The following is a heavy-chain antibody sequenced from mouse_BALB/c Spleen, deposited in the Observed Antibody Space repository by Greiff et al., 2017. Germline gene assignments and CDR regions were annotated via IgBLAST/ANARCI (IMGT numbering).Heavy chain of an antibody. CDR2: IRNKANGYTT. CDR3: ARDNYDGYYAMDY. V-gene: IGHV7-3*02. D-gene: IGHD2-3*01. Sequence: EVKLVESGGGLVQPGGSLRLSCATSGFTFTDYYMSWVRQPPGKALEWLGFIRNKANGYTTEYSASVKGRFTISRDNSQSILYLQMNTLRAEDSATYYCARDNYDGYYAMDYWGQGTSVTVSS. CDR1: GFTFTDYY. J-gene: IGHJ4*01.